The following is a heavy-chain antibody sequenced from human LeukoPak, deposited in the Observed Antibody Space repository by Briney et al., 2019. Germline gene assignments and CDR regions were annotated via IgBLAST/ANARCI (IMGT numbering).Heavy chain of an antibody. CDR3: ARRHDSSGPGGWFDP. CDR2: IYTSGST. D-gene: IGHD3-22*01. J-gene: IGHJ5*02. CDR1: GGSISSGSYY. V-gene: IGHV4-61*02. Sequence: PSETLSLTCTVSGGSISSGSYYWSWIRQPAGKGLEWIGRIYTSGSTNYNPSLKSRVTISVDTSKNQFSLKLSSVTAADTAVYYCARRHDSSGPGGWFDPWGQGTLVTVSS.